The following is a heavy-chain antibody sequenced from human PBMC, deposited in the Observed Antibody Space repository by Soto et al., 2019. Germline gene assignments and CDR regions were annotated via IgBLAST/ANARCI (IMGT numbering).Heavy chain of an antibody. V-gene: IGHV3-33*01. J-gene: IGHJ4*01. D-gene: IGHD3-16*01. Sequence: QLVESGGGVVQPGRSLRLSCAASGFTFSSYGMHWVRQAPGKGLEWVAVIWYDGRNEYYADSVKGRFTISRDNSKNTLYLLMNSLRAEDTAVYYCVRDWLYDSPVDCWGHGTLVTVST. CDR2: IWYDGRNE. CDR1: GFTFSSYG. CDR3: VRDWLYDSPVDC.